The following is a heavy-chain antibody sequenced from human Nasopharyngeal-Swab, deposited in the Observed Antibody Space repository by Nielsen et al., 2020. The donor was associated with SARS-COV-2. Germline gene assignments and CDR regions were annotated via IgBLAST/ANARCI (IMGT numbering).Heavy chain of an antibody. V-gene: IGHV4-4*02. D-gene: IGHD2-2*02. CDR3: ARVPPRYCSSTSCYTTPGDY. CDR2: IYHSGST. Sequence: GSLRLSCAVSGGSTSSINWWSWVRQPPGKGLEWIGEIYHSGSTNYNPSLKSRVTISVDKSKNQFSLKLSSVTAADTAVYYCARVPPRYCSSTSCYTTPGDYWGQGTLVTVSS. J-gene: IGHJ4*02. CDR1: GGSTSSINW.